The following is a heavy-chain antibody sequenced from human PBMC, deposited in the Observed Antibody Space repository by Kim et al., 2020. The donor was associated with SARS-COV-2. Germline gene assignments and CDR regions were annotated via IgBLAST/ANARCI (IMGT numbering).Heavy chain of an antibody. CDR2: IRSKAYGGTT. D-gene: IGHD4-17*01. Sequence: GGSLRLSCTASGFTFGDYAMSWFRQAPGKGLEWVGFIRSKAYGGTTEYAASVKGRFTISRDDSKSIAYLQMNSLKTEDTAVYYCTRDQGIIYGDWYYGMDVWGQGTTVTVSS. CDR1: GFTFGDYA. CDR3: TRDQGIIYGDWYYGMDV. J-gene: IGHJ6*02. V-gene: IGHV3-49*03.